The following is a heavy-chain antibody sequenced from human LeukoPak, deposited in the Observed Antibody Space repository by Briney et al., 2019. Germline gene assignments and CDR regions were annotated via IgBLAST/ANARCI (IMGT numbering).Heavy chain of an antibody. V-gene: IGHV4-30-4*08. CDR2: IYYSGST. Sequence: SETLSLTCTVSGGSISSGDYYWSWIRQPPGKGLEWIGYIYYSGSTYYNPSLKTRVTISVDTSKNQFSLKLSSVTAADTAVYYCAKNEWELLEDWGQGTLVTVSS. CDR3: AKNEWELLED. J-gene: IGHJ4*02. CDR1: GGSISSGDYY. D-gene: IGHD1-26*01.